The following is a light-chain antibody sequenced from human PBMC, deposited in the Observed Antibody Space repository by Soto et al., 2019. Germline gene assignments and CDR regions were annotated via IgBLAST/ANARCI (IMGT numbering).Light chain of an antibody. V-gene: IGLV2-14*03. J-gene: IGLJ2*01. Sequence: QSVLTQPASVSGSPGQSVTISCTGTISDVGGYDYVSWYQQYPGKAPKVMIYDVSNRPSGVSNRFSGSKSGNTASLTISGLQADEEAHYYCTSYTTSATVVFGGGTKLTVL. CDR2: DVS. CDR3: TSYTTSATVV. CDR1: ISDVGGYDY.